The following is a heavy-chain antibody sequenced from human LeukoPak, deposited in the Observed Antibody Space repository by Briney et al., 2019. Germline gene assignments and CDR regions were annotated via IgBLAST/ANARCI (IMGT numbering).Heavy chain of an antibody. CDR3: SRDPVWGSA. Sequence: SQTLSLTCAISGDSVSSKSASWNWIRQSPSRGLEWPGRTYYRSKWYKEYAVSVRSRITINPDTSKNQFSLQLNSVTPEDTAVYYCSRDPVWGSAWGQGTLVTVSS. J-gene: IGHJ5*02. CDR2: TYYRSKWYK. D-gene: IGHD7-27*01. V-gene: IGHV6-1*01. CDR1: GDSVSSKSAS.